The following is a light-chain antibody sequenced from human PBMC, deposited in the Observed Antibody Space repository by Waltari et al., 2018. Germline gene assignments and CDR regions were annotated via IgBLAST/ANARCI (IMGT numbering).Light chain of an antibody. J-gene: IGKJ5*01. Sequence: DIQMTQSPSSLSASVGDRVTITCRASQGISRWLAWYQQKPEKAPKSLIFAASNLQSGVPSRFSGSGSGTDFTLTISSLQPEDFAIYYCQQYNNYPITFGQGTRLEIK. CDR2: AAS. CDR3: QQYNNYPIT. V-gene: IGKV1D-16*01. CDR1: QGISRW.